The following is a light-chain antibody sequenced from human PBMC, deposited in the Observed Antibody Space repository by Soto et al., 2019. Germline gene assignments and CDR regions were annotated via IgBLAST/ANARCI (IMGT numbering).Light chain of an antibody. V-gene: IGKV3-11*01. J-gene: IGKJ2*01. CDR1: QSVSSY. Sequence: EIVLTQSPATLSLSPGEGATLSCRASQSVSSYLAWYQQTPGQAPRLLIYDASNRATGIPARFSGSGSGTDFTLTISSLEPEDFAVYYCQQRTNWPPVYTFGQGTKLEIK. CDR2: DAS. CDR3: QQRTNWPPVYT.